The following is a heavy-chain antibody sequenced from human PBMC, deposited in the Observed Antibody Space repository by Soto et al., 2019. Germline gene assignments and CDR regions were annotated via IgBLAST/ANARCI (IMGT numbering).Heavy chain of an antibody. CDR1: GFTFSSYD. D-gene: IGHD3-10*01. V-gene: IGHV3-13*04. J-gene: IGHJ2*01. Sequence: EEQLVESGGGMVQPGGSLRLSCVASGFTFSSYDMHWVHQVTGKGLEWVSATGTTGDTYYPGSVKGRFTISREDAKNSLYLQMNNLRPGDTAVYYCARDATYGSGRGPDWYFDLWGRGTLVTVSS. CDR3: ARDATYGSGRGPDWYFDL. CDR2: TGTTGDT.